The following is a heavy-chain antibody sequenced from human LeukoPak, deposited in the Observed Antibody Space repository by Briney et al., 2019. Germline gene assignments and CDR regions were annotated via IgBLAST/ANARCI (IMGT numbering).Heavy chain of an antibody. Sequence: GESLKISCKGSGYSFTTYWIAWVRQLPGKGLEWMGIIYPGDSDTRYSPSFQGQVTISADKSISTAYLQWSSLKASDTAMYYCARQQLVGYYYYGMDVWGQGTTVTVSS. J-gene: IGHJ6*02. V-gene: IGHV5-51*01. CDR3: ARQQLVGYYYYGMDV. CDR1: GYSFTTYW. CDR2: IYPGDSDT. D-gene: IGHD6-13*01.